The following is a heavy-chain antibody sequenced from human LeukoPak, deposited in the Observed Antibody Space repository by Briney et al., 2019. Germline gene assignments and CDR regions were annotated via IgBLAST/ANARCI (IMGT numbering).Heavy chain of an antibody. CDR2: IYHSGST. Sequence: PSGTLSLTCAVSGDSISSSNWWSWVRQPPGKGLEWIGEIYHSGSTNYNPSLKRRVTISVDKSKNQFSPKLSSVTAADTAVYYCASSQVGYCSSTSCYHYYFDYWGQGTLVTVSS. D-gene: IGHD2-2*01. V-gene: IGHV4-4*02. CDR3: ASSQVGYCSSTSCYHYYFDY. CDR1: GDSISSSNW. J-gene: IGHJ4*02.